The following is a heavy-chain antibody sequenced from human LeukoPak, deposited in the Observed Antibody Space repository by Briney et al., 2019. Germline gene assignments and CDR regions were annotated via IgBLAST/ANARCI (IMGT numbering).Heavy chain of an antibody. CDR2: IIPLFGTA. Sequence: SVKVSCKASGGTFDTYTITWVRQAPGQGLEWMGGIIPLFGTANFAQRFQGRVTLTTDESTSTAYMELSSLISEDTAIYYCARVDRYHFYLDVWGKGTTVTVSS. CDR1: GGTFDTYT. CDR3: ARVDRYHFYLDV. V-gene: IGHV1-69*05. J-gene: IGHJ6*03.